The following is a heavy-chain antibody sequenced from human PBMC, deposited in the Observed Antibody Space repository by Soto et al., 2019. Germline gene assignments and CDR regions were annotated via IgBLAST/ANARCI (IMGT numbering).Heavy chain of an antibody. Sequence: SETLSLTSTVSGGSTSRGAYYWSWIRQHPGKGLEWIGYIYYRGSTYYNPSLKSQVTMSVDTSENQFSLRLSSVTAADTAVYYCARKDSGYADYMDVWGKGTTVT. D-gene: IGHD5-12*01. CDR2: IYYRGST. J-gene: IGHJ6*03. CDR1: GGSTSRGAYY. V-gene: IGHV4-31*01. CDR3: ARKDSGYADYMDV.